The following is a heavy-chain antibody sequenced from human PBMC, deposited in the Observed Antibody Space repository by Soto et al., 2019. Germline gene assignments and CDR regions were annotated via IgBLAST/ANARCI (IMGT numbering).Heavy chain of an antibody. CDR1: GFTFSSYG. CDR2: IWYYGSNK. V-gene: IGHV3-33*01. CDR3: ARPQTWIQLWLPGY. J-gene: IGHJ4*02. Sequence: PGGSLRLSCAASGFTFSSYGMHWVRQAPGKGLEWVAVIWYYGSNKYYSDSLKGPFTISRKNSKNTLYRQMNSLRAEETAVYYCARPQTWIQLWLPGYWGKGTLVTFSS. D-gene: IGHD5-18*01.